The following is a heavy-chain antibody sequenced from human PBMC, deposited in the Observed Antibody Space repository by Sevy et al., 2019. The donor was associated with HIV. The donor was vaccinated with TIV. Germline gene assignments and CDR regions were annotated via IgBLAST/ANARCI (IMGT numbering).Heavy chain of an antibody. CDR1: GFTVSRYA. V-gene: IGHV3-23*01. CDR2: ISGSGGST. Sequence: GGSLRLSCAASGFTVSRYAMSWVRQAPGKGLEWVSAISGSGGSTYYADSVKGRFTISRDNSKNTLYLQMNSLRAEDTAVYYCAKAQAYCGGDCYPDDAFDIWGQGTMVTVSS. CDR3: AKAQAYCGGDCYPDDAFDI. J-gene: IGHJ3*02. D-gene: IGHD2-21*02.